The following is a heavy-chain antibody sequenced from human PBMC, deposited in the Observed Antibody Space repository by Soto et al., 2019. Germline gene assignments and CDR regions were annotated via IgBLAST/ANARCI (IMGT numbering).Heavy chain of an antibody. Sequence: QTQLQESGPGLVKPSETLSLTCTVSGASVSTGYWSWIRQPPGKGLEWIGFMYFGGSFNYTPYLTSRVPISVDTSKNQFSLKVTSVTAADTAVYYWARSYYDTTGFAVDPWGQGTLVTVSS. V-gene: IGHV4-59*02. D-gene: IGHD3-22*01. CDR2: MYFGGSF. CDR3: ARSYYDTTGFAVDP. CDR1: GASVSTGY. J-gene: IGHJ5*02.